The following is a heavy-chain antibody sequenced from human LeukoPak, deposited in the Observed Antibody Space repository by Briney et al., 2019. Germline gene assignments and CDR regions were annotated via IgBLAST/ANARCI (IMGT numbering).Heavy chain of an antibody. CDR3: AKDYSSSSDYFDF. J-gene: IGHJ4*02. V-gene: IGHV3-23*01. CDR2: ITTTGGST. Sequence: GGSLRLSCAASGFTFSSYAMSWVRQAPGKGLEWVATITTTGGSTYYADSVKGRFTISRDNSKNTLYLEMNSLRPEDTALYCCAKDYSSSSDYFDFWGQGTLVTVSS. CDR1: GFTFSSYA. D-gene: IGHD6-13*01.